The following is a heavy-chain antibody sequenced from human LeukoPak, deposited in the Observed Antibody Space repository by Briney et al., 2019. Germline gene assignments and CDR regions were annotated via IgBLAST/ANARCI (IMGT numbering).Heavy chain of an antibody. CDR3: ATLTTVTHDAFDI. D-gene: IGHD4-17*01. CDR1: GFSFSSHT. V-gene: IGHV3-21*01. CDR2: ISSSGSSI. Sequence: GGSLRLSCAASGFSFSSHTINWVRQALGKGLEWVSSISSSGSSIYYADSLRGRFTISRDNAKNSLFLQMHSLRAEDTAVYYCATLTTVTHDAFDIWGQGTMVTVSS. J-gene: IGHJ3*02.